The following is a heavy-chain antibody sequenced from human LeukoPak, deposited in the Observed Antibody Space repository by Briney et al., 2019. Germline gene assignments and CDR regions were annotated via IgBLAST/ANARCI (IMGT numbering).Heavy chain of an antibody. CDR1: GYTLTELS. Sequence: ASVKVSCKVSGYTLTELSMHWVRQAPGKGLEWMGGFDPEDGETIYAQKFQGRVTMTEDTSTDTAYMELSSLRSEDTAVYYCATSTLFGSGYHYWGQGTLVTVPS. CDR2: FDPEDGET. J-gene: IGHJ4*02. CDR3: ATSTLFGSGYHY. V-gene: IGHV1-24*01. D-gene: IGHD3-9*01.